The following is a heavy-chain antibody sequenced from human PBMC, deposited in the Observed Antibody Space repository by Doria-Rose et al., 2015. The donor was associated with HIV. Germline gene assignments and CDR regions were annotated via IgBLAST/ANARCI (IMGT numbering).Heavy chain of an antibody. Sequence: QITLKESGPVPVKPTETLTLTCTVSGVSLSSPGMGVGWIRQPPGKALEWLAYIFSDDERSYKTSLKSRLTISRGTSKSQVVLTMTDMDPVDTATYYCARIKSSRWYHKYYFDFWGQGTLVIVSA. CDR1: GVSLSSPGMG. CDR2: IFSDDER. V-gene: IGHV2-26*01. D-gene: IGHD6-13*01. CDR3: ARIKSSRWYHKYYFDF. J-gene: IGHJ4*02.